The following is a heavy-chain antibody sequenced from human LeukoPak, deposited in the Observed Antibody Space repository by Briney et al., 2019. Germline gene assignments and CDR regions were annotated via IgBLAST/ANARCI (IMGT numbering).Heavy chain of an antibody. J-gene: IGHJ6*03. D-gene: IGHD6-25*01. Sequence: GGSLRLSCAASGFTFSSYTMNWVRQPPGKGLEWVSNIGTSSTTIYYADSVKGRFTISRDNTKNSLYLQMNSLRADDTAVYYCARFAAGGSYYYYMDVWGKGTTVTVSS. CDR3: ARFAAGGSYYYYMDV. V-gene: IGHV3-48*01. CDR1: GFTFSSYT. CDR2: IGTSSTTI.